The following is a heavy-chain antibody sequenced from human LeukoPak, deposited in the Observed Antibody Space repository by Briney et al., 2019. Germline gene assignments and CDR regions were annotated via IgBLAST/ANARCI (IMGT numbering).Heavy chain of an antibody. CDR3: ARHPIGQYSSGWYYFDY. CDR2: ISSSSSYI. J-gene: IGHJ4*02. CDR1: GFTFSSYS. V-gene: IGHV3-21*01. Sequence: GGSLRLSCAASGFTFSSYSMNWVRQAPGKGLEWVSSISSSSSYIYYADSVKGRFTISRDNAKNSLYLQMNSLRAEDTAVYYCARHPIGQYSSGWYYFDYWGQGTLVTVSS. D-gene: IGHD6-19*01.